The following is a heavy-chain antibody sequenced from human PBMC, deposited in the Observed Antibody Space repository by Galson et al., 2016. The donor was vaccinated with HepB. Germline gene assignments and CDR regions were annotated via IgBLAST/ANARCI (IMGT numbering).Heavy chain of an antibody. Sequence: CAISGDSVSGSRAAWNWIRQSPSRGLEWLGRSYYRSRWFHDYAVSVESRITINADTSKNQFSLELNSVTTEDTAVYYCATDLQSPIPHYSSSSGFDSWGQGTLVTVSS. J-gene: IGHJ4*02. CDR3: ATDLQSPIPHYSSSSGFDS. D-gene: IGHD3-10*01. CDR2: SYYRSRWFH. V-gene: IGHV6-1*01. CDR1: GDSVSGSRAA.